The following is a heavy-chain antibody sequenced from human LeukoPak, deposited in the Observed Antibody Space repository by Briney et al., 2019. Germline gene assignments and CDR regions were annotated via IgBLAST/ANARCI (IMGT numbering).Heavy chain of an antibody. CDR1: GGSISSYY. V-gene: IGHV4-4*07. CDR2: IYTSGST. Sequence: PSETLSLTCTVSGGSISSYYWSWIRQPAGKGLEWIGRIYTSGSTNYNPSLKSRVTMSVDTSKNQFSLKLSSVTAADTAVYYCAREGLYCGSTSCYTSWFDPWGQGTLVTVSS. J-gene: IGHJ5*02. CDR3: AREGLYCGSTSCYTSWFDP. D-gene: IGHD2-2*02.